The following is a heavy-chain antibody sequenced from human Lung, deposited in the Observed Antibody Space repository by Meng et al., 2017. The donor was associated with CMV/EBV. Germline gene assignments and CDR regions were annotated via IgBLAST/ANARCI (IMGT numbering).Heavy chain of an antibody. CDR3: ARGVAAALFDY. J-gene: IGHJ4*02. CDR2: IYSTGIT. Sequence: GESLKISCAASGFTVSSDYMSWVRQAPGKGLEWVSVIYSTGITYYADSVKGRFTISRDNSKNTLYLQMNSLRAEDTAVYYCARGVAAALFDYWGQGTLVTVSS. CDR1: GFTVSSDY. V-gene: IGHV3-53*01. D-gene: IGHD2-15*01.